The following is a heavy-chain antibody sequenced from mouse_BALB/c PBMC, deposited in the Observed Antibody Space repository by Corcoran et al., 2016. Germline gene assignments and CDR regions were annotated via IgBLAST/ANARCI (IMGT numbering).Heavy chain of an antibody. CDR3: ANWDWYFDV. V-gene: IGHV14-3*02. Sequence: EVQLQQSGAELVKPGASVKLSCTASGFNIKDTYMHWVKQRPEQGLEWIGRIDPANGNTKYDPKFQCKATITADTSSNTAYLQPSSLTSEDTAVYYCANWDWYFDVWCAGTTVTVSS. J-gene: IGHJ1*01. D-gene: IGHD4-1*01. CDR2: IDPANGNT. CDR1: GFNIKDTY.